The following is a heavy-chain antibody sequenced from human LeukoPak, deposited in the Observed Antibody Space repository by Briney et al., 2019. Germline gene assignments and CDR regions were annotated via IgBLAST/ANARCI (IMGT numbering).Heavy chain of an antibody. CDR2: IYYSGST. J-gene: IGHJ4*02. V-gene: IGHV4-31*03. CDR3: ARGLRGEGGYYDY. CDR1: GGSISNGGYY. D-gene: IGHD3-22*01. Sequence: PSQTLSLTCTVSGGSISNGGYYWSWIRQHPGKGLEWIGYIYYSGSTYYNPSLKSRVTISVDTSKNQFSLKLISVTAADTAVYYCARGLRGEGGYYDYWGQGTLVTVSS.